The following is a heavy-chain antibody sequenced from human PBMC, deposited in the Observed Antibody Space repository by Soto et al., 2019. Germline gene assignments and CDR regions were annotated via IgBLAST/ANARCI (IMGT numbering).Heavy chain of an antibody. CDR1: GYIFTSYW. V-gene: IGHV5-51*01. Sequence: GESLKISCNGSGYIFTSYWIGWVRQMPGKGLEWMGIIYPGDSDTRYSPSFQGQVTISADKSISTAYLQWSSLKASDTAMYYCARQRDRDYDILTGYYYYYGMDVWGQGTTVTVSS. J-gene: IGHJ6*02. CDR3: ARQRDRDYDILTGYYYYYGMDV. CDR2: IYPGDSDT. D-gene: IGHD3-9*01.